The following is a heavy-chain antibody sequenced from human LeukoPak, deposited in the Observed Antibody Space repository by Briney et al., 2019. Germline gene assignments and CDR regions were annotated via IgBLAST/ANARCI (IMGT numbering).Heavy chain of an antibody. J-gene: IGHJ4*02. Sequence: GGSLRLSCAASGFPFSYFGMHWVRQAPGKGLEWVAFIRYDGSNKYYADSVRGRFTISRDNSKSTLSLQMNSLRAEDTAIYYCATYRQVLLPFESWGQGTLVTVSS. CDR2: IRYDGSNK. CDR1: GFPFSYFG. CDR3: ATYRQVLLPFES. V-gene: IGHV3-30*02. D-gene: IGHD2-8*02.